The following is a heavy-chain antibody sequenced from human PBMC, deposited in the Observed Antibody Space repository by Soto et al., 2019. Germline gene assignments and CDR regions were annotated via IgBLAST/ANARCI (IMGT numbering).Heavy chain of an antibody. Sequence: GASVKVSCKASGGTFSSYASSWVRQAPGQGLEWMGGIIPIFGTANYAQKFQGRVTITADESTSTAYMELSSLRSEDTAVYYCAREGAAAGTRHPDYWGQGTLVTVSS. CDR1: GGTFSSYA. D-gene: IGHD6-13*01. V-gene: IGHV1-69*13. CDR2: IIPIFGTA. J-gene: IGHJ4*02. CDR3: AREGAAAGTRHPDY.